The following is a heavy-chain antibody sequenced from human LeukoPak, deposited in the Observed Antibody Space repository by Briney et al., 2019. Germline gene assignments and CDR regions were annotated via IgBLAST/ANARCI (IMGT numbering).Heavy chain of an antibody. D-gene: IGHD3-3*01. CDR1: GFTFSIYW. CDR3: ARDEDWSGYYGAFDX. Sequence: PGGSLRLSCAASGFTFSIYWMHWVRQAPGKGLVWVSRINSDGSSTSYADSVKGRFTISRDNAKNTLYLQMNSLRAEDTAVYYCARDEDWSGYYGAFDXWGQGTMVTV. CDR2: INSDGSST. J-gene: IGHJ3*01. V-gene: IGHV3-74*01.